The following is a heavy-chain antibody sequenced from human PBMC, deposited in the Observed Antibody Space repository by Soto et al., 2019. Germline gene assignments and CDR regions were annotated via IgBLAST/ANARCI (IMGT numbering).Heavy chain of an antibody. D-gene: IGHD3-3*01. CDR1: GGSISSGDYY. V-gene: IGHV4-31*03. CDR2: IYYSGST. Sequence: QVQLQESGPGLVKPSQTLSLTCTVSGGSISSGDYYWSWIRQHPGKGLEWIGYIYYSGSTYYNPSLKSRVTISVDTSKNQFPLNLSSVTAADTAVYYCARLWSGSRQGFDPWGQGTLVTVSS. CDR3: ARLWSGSRQGFDP. J-gene: IGHJ5*02.